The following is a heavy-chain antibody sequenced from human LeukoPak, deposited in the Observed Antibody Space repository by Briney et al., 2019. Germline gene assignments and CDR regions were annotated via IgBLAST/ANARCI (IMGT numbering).Heavy chain of an antibody. CDR1: GFTFSSYS. CDR3: AKGREQWRTAAGPIDY. J-gene: IGHJ4*02. V-gene: IGHV3-48*04. Sequence: PGGSLRLSCAASGFTFSSYSMNWVRQAPGKGLEWVSYISSSSSTIYYADSVKGRFTISRDNAKNSLYLQMNSLRAEDTAVYYCAKGREQWRTAAGPIDYWGQGTLVTVSS. D-gene: IGHD6-19*01. CDR2: ISSSSSTI.